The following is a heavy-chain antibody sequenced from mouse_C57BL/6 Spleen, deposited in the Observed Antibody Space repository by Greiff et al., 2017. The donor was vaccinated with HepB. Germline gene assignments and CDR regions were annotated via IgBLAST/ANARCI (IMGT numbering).Heavy chain of an antibody. J-gene: IGHJ4*01. CDR1: GYSITSGYY. D-gene: IGHD1-1*01. Sequence: EVKLMESGPGLVKPSQSLSLTCSVTGYSITSGYYWNWIRQFPGNKLEWMGYISYDGSNNYNPSLKNRISITRDTSKNQFFLKLNSVTTEDTATYHCAREVVARGYAMDYWGQGTSVTVSS. V-gene: IGHV3-6*01. CDR2: ISYDGSN. CDR3: AREVVARGYAMDY.